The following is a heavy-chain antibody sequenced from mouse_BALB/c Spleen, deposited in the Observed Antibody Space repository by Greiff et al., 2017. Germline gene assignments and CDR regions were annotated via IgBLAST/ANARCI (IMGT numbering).Heavy chain of an antibody. V-gene: IGHV5-12-1*01. CDR2: ISSGGGST. CDR3: ARFLYDYDGAY. Sequence: EVQVVESGGGLVKPGGSLKLSCAASGFAFSSYDMSWVRQTPEKRLEWVAYISSGGGSTYYPDTVKGRFTISRDNAKNTLYLQMSSLKSEDTAMYYCARFLYDYDGAYWGQGTLVTVSA. J-gene: IGHJ3*01. CDR1: GFAFSSYD. D-gene: IGHD2-4*01.